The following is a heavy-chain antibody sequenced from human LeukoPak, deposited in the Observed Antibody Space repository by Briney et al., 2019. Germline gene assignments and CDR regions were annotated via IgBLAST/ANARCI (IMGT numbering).Heavy chain of an antibody. CDR1: GGSISSGDSY. D-gene: IGHD1-26*01. Sequence: SETLSLTCTVSGGSISSGDSYWSWIRQPPGKGLEWIGYIYYSGSTYYNPSLKSRVTISVDTSKNQFSLKLSSVTAADTAVYYCARDNQSKVGALDYWGQGTLVTVSS. J-gene: IGHJ4*02. CDR3: ARDNQSKVGALDY. V-gene: IGHV4-30-4*08. CDR2: IYYSGST.